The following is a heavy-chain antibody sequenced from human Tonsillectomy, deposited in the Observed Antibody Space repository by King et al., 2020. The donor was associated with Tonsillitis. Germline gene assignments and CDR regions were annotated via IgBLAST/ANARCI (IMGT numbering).Heavy chain of an antibody. CDR2: ISYDGSNK. Sequence: VQLVESGGGVVQPGRSLRLSCAASGFTFSSYAMHWVRQAPGKGLEWVAVISYDGSNKYYTDSVKGRFTISRDKSKNTLYLQINSLRVEDTAVYYCAIDPPPHLYCSGSSNWFDPWGQGTLVTVSS. V-gene: IGHV3-30-3*01. D-gene: IGHD3-10*01. CDR3: AIDPPPHLYCSGSSNWFDP. J-gene: IGHJ5*02. CDR1: GFTFSSYA.